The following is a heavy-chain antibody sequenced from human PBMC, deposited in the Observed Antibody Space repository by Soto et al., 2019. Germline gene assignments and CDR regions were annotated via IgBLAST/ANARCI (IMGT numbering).Heavy chain of an antibody. Sequence: GGSLRLSCAASGFTFSSYAMSWVRQAPGKGLEWVSAISGSGGSTYYADSVKGRFTISRDNSKNTRYLQMNSLRAEDTAVYYCAKDPIGDDFWSGYYTDWFDPWGQGTLVTVSS. J-gene: IGHJ5*02. CDR1: GFTFSSYA. CDR2: ISGSGGST. CDR3: AKDPIGDDFWSGYYTDWFDP. D-gene: IGHD3-3*01. V-gene: IGHV3-23*01.